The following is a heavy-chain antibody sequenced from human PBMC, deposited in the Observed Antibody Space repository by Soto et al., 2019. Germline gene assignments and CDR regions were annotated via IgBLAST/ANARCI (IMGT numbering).Heavy chain of an antibody. Sequence: EVQLVESGGGLVQPGGSLRLSCAASGFTFSSYWMHWVRQDPGKGLVWVSRINNDGSITSYADSVKGRFTISRDNAENTLYLLMNGLRAEDTAVYYCVRLYCSGGRCDYYYGMDVWGQGTTVTVSS. CDR2: INNDGSIT. CDR3: VRLYCSGGRCDYYYGMDV. CDR1: GFTFSSYW. V-gene: IGHV3-74*01. D-gene: IGHD2-15*01. J-gene: IGHJ6*02.